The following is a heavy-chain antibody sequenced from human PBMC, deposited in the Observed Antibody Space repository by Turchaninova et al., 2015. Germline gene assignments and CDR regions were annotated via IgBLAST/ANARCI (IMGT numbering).Heavy chain of an antibody. J-gene: IGHJ5*01. V-gene: IGHV3-9*03. CDR3: ARDNDRDDDGWFDS. CDR2: INWNSGSI. D-gene: IGHD1-1*01. Sequence: EVSLVETGGGLVEPGKSLSLSGWAFGFNFDNYGMPWVRKVPGKGLEWDSGINWNSGSIHYADSVMGRFTISRDNAKNSLYLQMNSLRAEDMALYFCARDNDRDDDGWFDSWGQGTLVTVSS. CDR1: GFNFDNYG.